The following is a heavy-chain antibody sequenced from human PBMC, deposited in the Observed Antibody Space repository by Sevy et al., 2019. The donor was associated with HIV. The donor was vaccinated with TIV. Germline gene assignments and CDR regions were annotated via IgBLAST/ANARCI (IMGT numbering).Heavy chain of an antibody. CDR3: ARDTLLTYYYDSSQGDYFDY. V-gene: IGHV3-21*01. D-gene: IGHD3-22*01. Sequence: GGSLRLSCAASGFTFSSYSMNWVRQAPGKGLEWVSSISSSSSYIYYADSVKGRFTISRDNAKNSLYLQMNSLRAEDTAVYYCARDTLLTYYYDSSQGDYFDYWGQGTLVTVSS. CDR1: GFTFSSYS. CDR2: ISSSSSYI. J-gene: IGHJ4*02.